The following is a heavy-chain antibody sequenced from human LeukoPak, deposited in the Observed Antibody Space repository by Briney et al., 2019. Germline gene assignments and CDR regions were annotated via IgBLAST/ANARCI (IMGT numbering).Heavy chain of an antibody. Sequence: GESLKISCKGSGYSFTNYWISWVRQMPGKRLGLMGRFDPSDSYTNHSPCFQGHVTISADKSISTAYLQWSSLKASDTSMYYCARHLNYYDSSGYSDYWGQGTLVSVSS. D-gene: IGHD3-22*01. CDR3: ARHLNYYDSSGYSDY. J-gene: IGHJ4*02. CDR2: FDPSDSYT. CDR1: GYSFTNYW. V-gene: IGHV5-10-1*01.